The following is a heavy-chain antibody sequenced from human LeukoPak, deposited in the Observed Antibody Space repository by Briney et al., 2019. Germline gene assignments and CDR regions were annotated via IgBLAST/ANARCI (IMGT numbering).Heavy chain of an antibody. J-gene: IGHJ4*02. D-gene: IGHD2-15*01. CDR1: GFTFSSYA. Sequence: GGSLRLSCAASGFTFSSYAMHWVRRAPGKGLEYVSAISSNGGSTYYANSVKGRFTISRDNSKNTLYLQMGSLRAEDMAVYYCARDDGAATLPYWGQGTLVTVSS. CDR3: ARDDGAATLPY. V-gene: IGHV3-64*01. CDR2: ISSNGGST.